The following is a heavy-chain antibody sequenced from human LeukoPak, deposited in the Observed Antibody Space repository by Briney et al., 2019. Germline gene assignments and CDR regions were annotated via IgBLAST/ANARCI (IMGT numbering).Heavy chain of an antibody. CDR3: ARSSPVVVAATIDY. Sequence: ASVKVSCKASGYTFTGYYMHWVRQAPGQGLEWMGLINPNSGGTNYAQKFQGRVTMTRDTSISTAYMELSRLRSDDTAVYYCARSSPVVVAATIDYWGQGTLVTVSS. V-gene: IGHV1-2*02. J-gene: IGHJ4*02. D-gene: IGHD2-15*01. CDR2: INPNSGGT. CDR1: GYTFTGYY.